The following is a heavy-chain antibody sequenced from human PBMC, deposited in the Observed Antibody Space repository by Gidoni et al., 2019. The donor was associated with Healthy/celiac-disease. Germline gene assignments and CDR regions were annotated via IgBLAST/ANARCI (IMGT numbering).Heavy chain of an antibody. CDR1: GGSFSGYY. D-gene: IGHD3-22*01. V-gene: IGHV4-34*01. Sequence: QVQLQQWGAGLLKPSETLSRTCAVYGGSFSGYYWSWLRQPPGKGLEWVGEINHSGSTNYNPSLQIRVPISVATSTLHFSLKLRSVTAAATAVYSCASGGSYDSSRGHDYWGQGTLVTVSS. CDR3: ASGGSYDSSRGHDY. J-gene: IGHJ4*02. CDR2: INHSGST.